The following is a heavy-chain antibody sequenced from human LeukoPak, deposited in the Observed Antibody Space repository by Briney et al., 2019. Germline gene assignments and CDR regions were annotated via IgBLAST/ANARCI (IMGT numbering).Heavy chain of an antibody. D-gene: IGHD3-10*01. J-gene: IGHJ6*04. CDR2: ISSSSSTI. CDR1: GFTFSSYS. V-gene: IGHV3-48*01. CDR3: ARDLPQLLWFGELLVGV. Sequence: GGSLRLSCAASGFTFSSYSMNWVRQAPGKGLEWVSYISSSSSTIYYADSVKGRFTISRDNAKNTLYLQMNSLRAEDTAVYYCARDLPQLLWFGELLVGVWGKGTTVTVSS.